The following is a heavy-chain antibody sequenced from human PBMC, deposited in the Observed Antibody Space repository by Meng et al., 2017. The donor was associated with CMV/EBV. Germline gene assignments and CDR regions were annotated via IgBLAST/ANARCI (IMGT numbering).Heavy chain of an antibody. Sequence: GESLKISCAASGFIYSNYWMSWVRQAPGKGLEWVSSISSSSSYIYYADSVKGLFTISRDNAKNSLYLQMNSLRAADTAVYYCATLTWLRLYSYGIDLCGHAPTVPVSS. J-gene: IGHJ6*02. CDR1: GFIYSNYW. CDR3: ATLTWLRLYSYGIDL. D-gene: IGHD5-12*01. V-gene: IGHV3-21*01. CDR2: ISSSSSYI.